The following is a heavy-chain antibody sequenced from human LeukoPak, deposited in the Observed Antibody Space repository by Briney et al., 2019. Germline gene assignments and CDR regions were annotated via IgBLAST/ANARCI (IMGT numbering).Heavy chain of an antibody. CDR2: IYYSGST. J-gene: IGHJ6*03. Sequence: PSETLSLTCTVSGGSISSSSYYWGWIRQPPGKGLEWIGSIYYSGSTYYNPSLKSRVTISVDTSKNQFSLKLSSVTAADTAVYYCARRALAHHPPYPTYYYYMDVWGKGTTVTVSS. V-gene: IGHV4-39*01. CDR3: ARRALAHHPPYPTYYYYMDV. CDR1: GGSISSSSYY.